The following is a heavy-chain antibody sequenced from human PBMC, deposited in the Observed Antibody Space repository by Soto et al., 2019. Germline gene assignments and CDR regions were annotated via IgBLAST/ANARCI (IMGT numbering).Heavy chain of an antibody. Sequence: QITLKESGPSLVRPTETLTLTCTFSGFSLITGVGVGWVRQPPGKALEWLAVIFWDKNDYYRPSLKTRVTISKDTPEDPVVLTPTHMEPEDTATYFCTQIYGSGSWGWYFHSWGQGTLVTVSS. CDR2: IFWDKND. CDR1: GFSLITGVG. J-gene: IGHJ4*02. CDR3: TQIYGSGSWGWYFHS. V-gene: IGHV2-5*02. D-gene: IGHD1-26*01.